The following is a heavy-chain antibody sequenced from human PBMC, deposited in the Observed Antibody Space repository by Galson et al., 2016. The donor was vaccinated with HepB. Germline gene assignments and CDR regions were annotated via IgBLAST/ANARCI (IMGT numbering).Heavy chain of an antibody. CDR2: AYHIGDT. Sequence: SETLSLTCAVSGGSVSTTNWWTWVRQAPGKGLEWIGEAYHIGDTNYNPSLKSRVTISIDKSRNHISLRLTSVTAADTAVYYRVRGPFEVPDYGDYYYYGLDVWGQGTTVTVSS. V-gene: IGHV4-4*02. J-gene: IGHJ6*02. D-gene: IGHD4-17*01. CDR1: GGSVSTTNW. CDR3: VRGPFEVPDYGDYYYYGLDV.